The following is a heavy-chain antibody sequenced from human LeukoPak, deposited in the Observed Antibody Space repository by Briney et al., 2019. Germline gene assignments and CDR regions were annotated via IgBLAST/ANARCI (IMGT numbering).Heavy chain of an antibody. CDR1: GFTFSSYW. D-gene: IGHD1-26*01. CDR3: ASYSGSYYAAFDI. J-gene: IGHJ3*02. Sequence: GGSLRLSCAASGFTFSSYWMSWVRQAPGKGLEWVANIKQDGSEKCYVDSVKGRFTISRDNAKKSLYLQMNSLRAEDTAVYYCASYSGSYYAAFDIWGQGTMVTVSS. CDR2: IKQDGSEK. V-gene: IGHV3-7*05.